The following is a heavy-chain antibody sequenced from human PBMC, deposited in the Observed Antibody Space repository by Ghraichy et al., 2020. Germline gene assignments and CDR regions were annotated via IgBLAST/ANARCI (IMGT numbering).Heavy chain of an antibody. CDR1: GDSVSSNSAA. Sequence: SQTLSLTCAISGDSVSSNSAAWNWIRQSPSRGLEWLGRTYYRSEWYNDYAVSVKSRITISPDTSKNQFSLQLNSVTPEDTAMYYCARADSSGLYSVDYWGQGTLVTVSS. D-gene: IGHD6-19*01. CDR2: TYYRSEWYN. V-gene: IGHV6-1*01. CDR3: ARADSSGLYSVDY. J-gene: IGHJ4*02.